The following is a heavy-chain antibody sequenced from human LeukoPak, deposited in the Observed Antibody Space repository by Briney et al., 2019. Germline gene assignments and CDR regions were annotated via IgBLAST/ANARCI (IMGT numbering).Heavy chain of an antibody. CDR1: GYTFTSYY. D-gene: IGHD6-13*01. CDR3: ARPQYNSSWANWFDP. CDR2: INPSRGST. V-gene: IGHV1-46*01. Sequence: ASVKVSCKASGYTFTSYYLHWVRQAPGQGLEWMGIINPSRGSTSYAQKFQGRVTMTRDTSVSTAYMELSRLRSDDTAVYYCARPQYNSSWANWFDPWGQGTLVTVSS. J-gene: IGHJ5*02.